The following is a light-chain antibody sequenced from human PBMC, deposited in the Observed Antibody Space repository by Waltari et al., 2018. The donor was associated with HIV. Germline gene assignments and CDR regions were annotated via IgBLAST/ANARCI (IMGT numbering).Light chain of an antibody. CDR2: EVN. Sequence: QSALTQPASVSGSPGHSITISCTGTSRDIGSPKYFSWYQHHPDQAPKLIIFEVNSRPSGVSTRFSGSKSGNTASLIISGLQAEDEADYYCTSDTSRKTLIFGGGTKVTVL. CDR3: TSDTSRKTLI. CDR1: SRDIGSPKY. J-gene: IGLJ2*01. V-gene: IGLV2-14*01.